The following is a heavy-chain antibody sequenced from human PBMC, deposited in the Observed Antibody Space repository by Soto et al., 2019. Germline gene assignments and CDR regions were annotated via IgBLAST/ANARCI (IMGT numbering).Heavy chain of an antibody. CDR3: ARDDEGGSYCALGY. D-gene: IGHD3-10*01. CDR1: GFTFSNYI. CDR2: ILHDGNNK. J-gene: IGHJ4*02. V-gene: IGHV3-30-3*01. Sequence: QVQLVESGGGVVQPGRSLRLSCAASGFTFSNYIMHWARQAPGKGLEWVAIILHDGNNKYYADSVKGRFTISRDNSKNTLYLQMNSLRTEDTAIYYCARDDEGGSYCALGYWGQGTLVTVSS.